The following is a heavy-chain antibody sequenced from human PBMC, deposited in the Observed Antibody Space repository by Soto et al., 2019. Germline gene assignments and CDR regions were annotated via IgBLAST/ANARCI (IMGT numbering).Heavy chain of an antibody. J-gene: IGHJ4*02. D-gene: IGHD3-10*01. CDR2: IYYSGST. CDR3: ARYNYASGTYSYFAS. CDR1: EGNSISGCDY. V-gene: IGHV4-31*03. Sequence: SETLSVTCSVAEGNSISGCDYWSWIRQHPGKGLEWIGYIYYSGSTYYNPSLKSRLSISVDTSKNQFSLNLSSVTAADTAVYYCARYNYASGTYSYFASWGQGTLVTVSP.